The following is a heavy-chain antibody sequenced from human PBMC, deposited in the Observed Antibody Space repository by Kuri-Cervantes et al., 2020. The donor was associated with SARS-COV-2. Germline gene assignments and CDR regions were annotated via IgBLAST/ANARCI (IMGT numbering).Heavy chain of an antibody. D-gene: IGHD3-3*01. CDR2: IYHSGST. CDR3: ARSKSWRWFDP. J-gene: IGHJ5*02. V-gene: IGHV4-38-2*01. CDR1: GYSISSGYY. Sequence: SETLSLTCAVSGYSISSGYYWGWIRQPPGKGLEWIGSIYHSGSTSYNPSLKSRVTISVDTSKNQFSRKLSSVTAADTAVYYCARSKSWRWFDPWGQGTLVTVSS.